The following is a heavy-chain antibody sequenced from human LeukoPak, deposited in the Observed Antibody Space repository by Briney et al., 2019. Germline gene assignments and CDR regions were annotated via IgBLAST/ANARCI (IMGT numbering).Heavy chain of an antibody. CDR1: VFTFKSYA. Sequence: PGGSLRLSCAASVFTFKSYALTWVRQAPGKGLEWVSVISGEGGTRYYADSVKGRFSISRDNSKNTLYLDMNTLRAEDTAVYYCAKEGDNLYYYAVAVWSRGTTVTVSS. CDR3: AKEGDNLYYYAVAV. V-gene: IGHV3-23*01. CDR2: ISGEGGTR. J-gene: IGHJ6*02. D-gene: IGHD3-10*01.